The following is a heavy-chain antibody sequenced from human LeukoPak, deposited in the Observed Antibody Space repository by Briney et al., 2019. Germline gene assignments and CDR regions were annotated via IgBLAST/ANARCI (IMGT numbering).Heavy chain of an antibody. CDR3: ARLPPCSGGSCRDY. Sequence: SETLSLMCTVSGGPISSYYWICLPEPPGKALEGFLYIYYSGSNNYHPSLKSRVTISVDQSKNPFSLKLSSVTAADTAVYYRARLPPCSGGSCRDYWGQGTLVTVSS. CDR1: GGPISSYY. V-gene: IGHV4-59*08. J-gene: IGHJ4*02. CDR2: IYYSGSN. D-gene: IGHD2-15*01.